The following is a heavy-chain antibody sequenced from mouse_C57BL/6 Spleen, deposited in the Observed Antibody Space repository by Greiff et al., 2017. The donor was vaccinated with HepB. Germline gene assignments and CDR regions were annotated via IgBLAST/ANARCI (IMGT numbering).Heavy chain of an antibody. V-gene: IGHV1-52*01. Sequence: QVHVKQPGAELVRPGSSVKLSCKASGYTFTSYWMHWVKQRPIQGLEWIGNIDPSDSETHYNQKFKDKATLTVDKSSSTAYMQLSSLTSEDSAVYYCAREGPFITTVVARAMDYWGQGTSVTVSS. J-gene: IGHJ4*01. CDR1: GYTFTSYW. CDR3: AREGPFITTVVARAMDY. D-gene: IGHD1-1*01. CDR2: IDPSDSET.